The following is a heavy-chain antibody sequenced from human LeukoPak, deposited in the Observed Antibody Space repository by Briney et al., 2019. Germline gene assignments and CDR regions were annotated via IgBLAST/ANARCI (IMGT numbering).Heavy chain of an antibody. CDR3: ARVVVAATN. J-gene: IGHJ4*02. CDR1: GYILTTYG. D-gene: IGHD2-15*01. CDR2: ISAYNGDT. Sequence: VASVKVSCKASGYILTTYGISWVRQAPGQGLEWMGWISAYNGDTDFAQHLQGRVSMTIDASTNTAYMELRSLRSDDTAVYYCARVVVAATNWGQGTLVTVSS. V-gene: IGHV1-18*01.